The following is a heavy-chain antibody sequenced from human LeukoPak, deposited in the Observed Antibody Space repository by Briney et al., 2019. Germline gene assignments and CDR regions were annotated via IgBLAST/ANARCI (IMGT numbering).Heavy chain of an antibody. D-gene: IGHD2-15*01. V-gene: IGHV4-34*01. CDR3: ARDRGGLTYGKDI. J-gene: IGHJ6*02. CDR2: IYHSGTT. CDR1: GGSFSGYY. Sequence: PSETLSLTCAVYGGSFSGYYWSWIRQPPGKGLEWIGEIYHSGTTNYNPSLKSRVSISLDKSKNQLSLKVNSVTAADTAVYYCARDRGGLTYGKDIWGQGTTVTVSS.